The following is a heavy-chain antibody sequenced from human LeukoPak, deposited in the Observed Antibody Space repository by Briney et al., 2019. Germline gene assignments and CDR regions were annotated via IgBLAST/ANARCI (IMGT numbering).Heavy chain of an antibody. CDR1: GYSFTNYW. CDR2: IYPGDSDT. J-gene: IGHJ4*02. V-gene: IGHV5-51*01. Sequence: GESLKISCKGSGYSFTNYWIGWVRQMPGKGLEWMGIIYPGDSDTRYSPSFQGQVTISADKSISTAYLQWSSLKASDTAMYYCARGLLGYSGYDLPGYWGQGTLVTVSS. D-gene: IGHD5-12*01. CDR3: ARGLLGYSGYDLPGY.